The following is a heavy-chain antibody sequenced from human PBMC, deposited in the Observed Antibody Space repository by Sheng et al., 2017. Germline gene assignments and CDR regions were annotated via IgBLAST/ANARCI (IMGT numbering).Heavy chain of an antibody. CDR3: ARASSSGSGSYPDY. V-gene: IGHV4-38-2*02. CDR2: IYRSGST. CDR1: GYSISSGYF. D-gene: IGHD3-10*01. J-gene: IGHJ4*02. Sequence: QVQVQESGPGLVKPSETLSLTCTVSGYSISSGYFWGWIRQPPGKGLEWVGSIYRSGSTYYNPSLKSRVTISVDTSKNQFSLKLSSVTAADTAVYYCARASSSGSGSYPDYWGQGTLVTVSS.